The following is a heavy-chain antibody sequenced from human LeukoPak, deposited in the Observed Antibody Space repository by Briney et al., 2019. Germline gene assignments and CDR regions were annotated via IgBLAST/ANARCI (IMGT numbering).Heavy chain of an antibody. CDR1: GGSISSYY. V-gene: IGHV4-59*01. J-gene: IGHJ1*01. CDR3: ATYIAAAGTRYFQH. D-gene: IGHD6-13*01. CDR2: IYYSGST. Sequence: SGTLSLTCAVSGGSISSYYWSWIRQPPGKGLEWIGYIYYSGSTNYNPSLKSRVTISVDTSKNQFSLKLSSVTAADTAVYYCATYIAAAGTRYFQHWGQGTLVTVSS.